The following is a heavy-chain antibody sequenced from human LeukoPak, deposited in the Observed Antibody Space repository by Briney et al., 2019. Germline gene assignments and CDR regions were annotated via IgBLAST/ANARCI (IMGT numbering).Heavy chain of an antibody. CDR3: ASGLYRYCSSTSCYFDY. CDR1: GGTFRSCA. CDR2: IIPIFGTA. Sequence: SVKVSCKASGGTFRSCAISWVRQAPGQGLEWMGGIIPIFGTANYAQKFQGRVTITADESTSAAYMELSSLRSEDTAVYYCASGLYRYCSSTSCYFDYWGQGTLVTVSS. J-gene: IGHJ4*02. D-gene: IGHD2-2*01. V-gene: IGHV1-69*13.